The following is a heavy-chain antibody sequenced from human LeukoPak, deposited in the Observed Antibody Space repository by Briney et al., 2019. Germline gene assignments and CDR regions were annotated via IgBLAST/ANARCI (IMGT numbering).Heavy chain of an antibody. V-gene: IGHV3-30-3*01. CDR3: ASSNYDFWSGYYCHY. D-gene: IGHD3-3*01. J-gene: IGHJ4*02. CDR2: ISYDGSNK. CDR1: GFTFSSYA. Sequence: GSLSLSCAASGFTFSSYAMHWVRQAPGKGLEWVAVISYDGSNKYYADSVKGRFTISRDNSKNTLYLQMNSLRAEDTAVYYCASSNYDFWSGYYCHYWGQGTLVTVSS.